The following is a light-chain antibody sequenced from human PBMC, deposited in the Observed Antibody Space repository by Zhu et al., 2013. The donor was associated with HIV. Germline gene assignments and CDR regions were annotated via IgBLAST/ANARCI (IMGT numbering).Light chain of an antibody. CDR3: QQYTDWSRT. Sequence: ILMTQSPGTLSVSPGENVILSCRASQTVSRDVAWYHQRPGQSPRLLIYAASIRATDTPTRFSGSASGPLFTLTIKGLRSEDFGIYYCQQYTDWSRTFGQGTRVEIK. CDR1: QTVSRD. CDR2: AAS. V-gene: IGKV3D-15*01. J-gene: IGKJ1*01.